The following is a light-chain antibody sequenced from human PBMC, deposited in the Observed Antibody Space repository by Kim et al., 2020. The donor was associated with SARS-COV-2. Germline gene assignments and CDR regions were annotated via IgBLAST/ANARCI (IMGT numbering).Light chain of an antibody. Sequence: VGLGQTVRITCQGDSLRSYYETWYQQKPGQAPIVVIYGKNNRPSGIPDRFSGSSSGDTASLTITGTQAGDEADYYCNSRGSNDNVLFGGGTQLTVL. CDR2: GKN. J-gene: IGLJ2*01. CDR3: NSRGSNDNVL. V-gene: IGLV3-19*01. CDR1: SLRSYY.